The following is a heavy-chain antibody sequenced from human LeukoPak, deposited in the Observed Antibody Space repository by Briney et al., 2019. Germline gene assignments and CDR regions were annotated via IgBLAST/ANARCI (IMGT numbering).Heavy chain of an antibody. D-gene: IGHD2-2*01. J-gene: IGHJ4*02. V-gene: IGHV4-34*01. Sequence: SETLSLTCAVYGGSFSGYYWSWIRQPPGKGLEWIGEINHSGSTNYNPSLKSRVTISVDTSENQFSLKLSSVTAADTAVYYCAREPLGYCSSTSCYYFDYWGQGTLVTVSS. CDR3: AREPLGYCSSTSCYYFDY. CDR1: GGSFSGYY. CDR2: INHSGST.